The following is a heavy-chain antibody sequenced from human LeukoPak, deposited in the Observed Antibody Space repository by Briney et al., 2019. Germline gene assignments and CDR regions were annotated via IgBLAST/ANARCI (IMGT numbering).Heavy chain of an antibody. CDR2: IIPIFGTA. Sequence: SVKVSCKASGSTFSSYAISWVRQAPGQGLKWMGGIIPIFGTANYAQKFQGRVTITADKSTSTAYMELSSLRSEDTAVYYCARGRGGKYCSGGSCYSYDYYYYYMDVWGKGTTVTVSS. D-gene: IGHD2-15*01. J-gene: IGHJ6*03. CDR3: ARGRGGKYCSGGSCYSYDYYYYYMDV. CDR1: GSTFSSYA. V-gene: IGHV1-69*06.